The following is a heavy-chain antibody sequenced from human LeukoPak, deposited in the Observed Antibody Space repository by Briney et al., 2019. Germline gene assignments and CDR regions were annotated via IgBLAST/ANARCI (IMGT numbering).Heavy chain of an antibody. CDR2: IIPIFGTA. CDR3: AINAGYSYGYSTAIVDY. CDR1: GGTFSSYA. D-gene: IGHD5-18*01. V-gene: IGHV1-69*13. Sequence: GASVKVSCKASGGTFSSYAISWVRQAPGQGLEWMGGIIPIFGTANYAQKFQGRVTITADESTSTAYMELSSPRSEDTAVYYCAINAGYSYGYSTAIVDYWGQGTLVTVSS. J-gene: IGHJ4*02.